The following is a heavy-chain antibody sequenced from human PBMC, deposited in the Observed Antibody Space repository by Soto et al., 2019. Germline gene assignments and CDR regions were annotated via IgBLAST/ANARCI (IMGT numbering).Heavy chain of an antibody. CDR3: ARDYGIESPPGRLGFDD. J-gene: IGHJ4*02. CDR2: IYYSGGT. CDR1: GGSISNYY. V-gene: IGHV4-59*01. Sequence: PSETLSLTCTLSGGSISNYYWSWIRQPPGKGLEWVGYIYYSGGTNYNPSLKSRVTISVDTSKNQFSLKLSSMTAADTAVYYCARDYGIESPPGRLGFDDWGQGTLVTVSS. D-gene: IGHD1-26*01.